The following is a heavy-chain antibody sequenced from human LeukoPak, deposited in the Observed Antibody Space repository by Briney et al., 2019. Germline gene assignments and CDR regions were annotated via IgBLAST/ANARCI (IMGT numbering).Heavy chain of an antibody. CDR2: IYYSGST. D-gene: IGHD6-13*01. J-gene: IGHJ4*02. Sequence: SETLSLTCTVSGGSISSYYWSWIRQPPGKGLKWIGYIYYSGSTNYNPSLKSRVTISVNTTKNQFSLKLSSVTAADTAVYYCARDATGSDSSPPDYWGQGTLVTVSS. V-gene: IGHV4-59*01. CDR1: GGSISSYY. CDR3: ARDATGSDSSPPDY.